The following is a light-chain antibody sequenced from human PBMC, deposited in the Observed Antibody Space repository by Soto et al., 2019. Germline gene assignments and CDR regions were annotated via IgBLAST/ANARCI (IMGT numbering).Light chain of an antibody. CDR3: QQYDSSPRT. CDR1: QSVLSN. Sequence: RVMTQSPATLSLSPGERATLSCRASQSVLSNLAWYQQKPGLAPRLLIYGESTRATGIPARFSGSGSGTDLNLTINRLEPEDFAVYYCQQYDSSPRTCGQGTKVDIK. J-gene: IGKJ1*01. CDR2: GES. V-gene: IGKV3-15*01.